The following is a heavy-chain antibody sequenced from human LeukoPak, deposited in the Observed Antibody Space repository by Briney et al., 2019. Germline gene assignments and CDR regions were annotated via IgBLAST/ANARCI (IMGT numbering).Heavy chain of an antibody. D-gene: IGHD3-22*01. V-gene: IGHV1-3*01. J-gene: IGHJ4*02. CDR3: ARGPHERSGYPDD. CDR1: GFTFSSYA. CDR2: INAGNGNT. Sequence: GGSLRLSCAASGFTFSSYAMHWVRQAPGQRLEWMGWINAGNGNTKYSQKFQGRVTITRDTSASTAYMELRSLRSDDTAVYYCARGPHERSGYPDDWGQGTLVTVSS.